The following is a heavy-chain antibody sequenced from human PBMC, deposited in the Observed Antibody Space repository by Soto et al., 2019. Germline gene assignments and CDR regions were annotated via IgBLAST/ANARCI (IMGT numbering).Heavy chain of an antibody. Sequence: PSETLSLTCAVYGGSFSCYYWSWIRQPPGKGLEWIGEINHSGSTNYNPSLKSRVTISVDTSKNQFSLKLSSVTAADTAVYYCARGLGVTMVRGVYFDYWGQGTLVTVSS. CDR1: GGSFSCYY. D-gene: IGHD3-10*01. CDR3: ARGLGVTMVRGVYFDY. V-gene: IGHV4-34*01. J-gene: IGHJ4*02. CDR2: INHSGST.